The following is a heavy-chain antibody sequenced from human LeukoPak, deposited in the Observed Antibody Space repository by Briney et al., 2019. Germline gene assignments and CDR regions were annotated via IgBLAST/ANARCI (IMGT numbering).Heavy chain of an antibody. J-gene: IGHJ4*02. V-gene: IGHV3-7*01. D-gene: IGHD3-22*01. Sequence: GGSLRLSCAASGFTFSRYWMSWVRQTPGKGLEWVANINQAGSSKYYLDSVKGRFTISRDNAKNSLYLQMNSLRAEDTAVYYCASPAAPYYYDSSGYYLYWGQGTLVTVSS. CDR2: INQAGSSK. CDR1: GFTFSRYW. CDR3: ASPAAPYYYDSSGYYLY.